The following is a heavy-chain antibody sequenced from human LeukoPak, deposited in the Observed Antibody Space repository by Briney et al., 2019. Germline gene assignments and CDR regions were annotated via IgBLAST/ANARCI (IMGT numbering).Heavy chain of an antibody. V-gene: IGHV4-59*01. D-gene: IGHD5-18*01. CDR2: IYYSGST. CDR3: AGGGGYSYGPDY. CDR1: GGSISSYY. Sequence: SETLSLTCTVSGGSISSYYVSWIRQPPGKGLEWIGYIYYSGSTNYNPSLKSRVTISVDTSKNQFSLKLSSVTAADTAVYYCAGGGGYSYGPDYWGQGTLVTVSS. J-gene: IGHJ4*02.